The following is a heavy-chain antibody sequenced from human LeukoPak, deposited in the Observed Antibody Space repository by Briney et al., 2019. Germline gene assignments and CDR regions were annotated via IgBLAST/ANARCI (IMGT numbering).Heavy chain of an antibody. CDR3: ARDRGGYCTNGVCPPDC. CDR2: INPNTGDT. D-gene: IGHD2-8*01. Sequence: ASVKVSCKASGYTFTGYHMHWVRQAPGQGLEWMGWINPNTGDTNYAQKFQGRVTITADKSTSTAYMELSSLRSEDTAVYYCARDRGGYCTNGVCPPDCWGQGTLVTVSS. V-gene: IGHV1-2*02. J-gene: IGHJ4*02. CDR1: GYTFTGYH.